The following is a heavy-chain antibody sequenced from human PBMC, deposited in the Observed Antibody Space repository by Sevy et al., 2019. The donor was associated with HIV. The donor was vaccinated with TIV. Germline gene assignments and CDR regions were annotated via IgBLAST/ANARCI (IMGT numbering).Heavy chain of an antibody. CDR3: AKVRVGYSRGWYGGAIDY. CDR1: GFTFSSYG. V-gene: IGHV3-30*18. J-gene: IGHJ4*02. CDR2: ISYDGSNK. D-gene: IGHD6-19*01. Sequence: GGSLRLSCAASGFTFSSYGMHWVRQAPGKGLEWVAVISYDGSNKYYADSVKGRFTISRDNSKNTLYLQMNGLRAEDTAVYYCAKVRVGYSRGWYGGAIDYWGQGTLVTVSS.